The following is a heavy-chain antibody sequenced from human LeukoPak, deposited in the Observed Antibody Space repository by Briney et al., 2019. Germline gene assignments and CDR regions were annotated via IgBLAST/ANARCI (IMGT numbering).Heavy chain of an antibody. J-gene: IGHJ4*02. CDR1: GFTFSSYA. Sequence: GGSLRLSCAASGFTFSSYAMSWVRQAPGKGLEWVSAISGSGGSTYYADSVKGRFTISRGNSKNTLYLQMNSLRAEDTAVYYCAKLRITIFGVVTPFDYWGQGTLVTVSS. CDR3: AKLRITIFGVVTPFDY. D-gene: IGHD3-3*01. CDR2: ISGSGGST. V-gene: IGHV3-23*01.